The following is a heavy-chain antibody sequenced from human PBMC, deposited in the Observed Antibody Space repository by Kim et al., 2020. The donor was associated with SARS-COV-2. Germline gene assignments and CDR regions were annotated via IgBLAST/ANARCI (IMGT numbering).Heavy chain of an antibody. V-gene: IGHV4-39*01. CDR1: GGSISSSSYY. CDR3: ASLNYYDSSGYYPYHDAFDI. D-gene: IGHD3-22*01. CDR2: IYYSGST. J-gene: IGHJ3*02. Sequence: SETLSLTCTVSGGSISSSSYYWGWIRQPPGKGLEWIGSIYYSGSTYYNPSLKSRVTISVDTSKNQFSLKLSSVTAADTAVYYCASLNYYDSSGYYPYHDAFDIWGQGTMVTVSS.